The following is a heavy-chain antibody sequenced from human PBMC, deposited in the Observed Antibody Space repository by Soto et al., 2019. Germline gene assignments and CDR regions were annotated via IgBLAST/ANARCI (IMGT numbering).Heavy chain of an antibody. J-gene: IGHJ6*03. CDR1: GYTFTSYA. CDR2: INAGNGNT. CDR3: ARDPGYCSGGSCYSVYYYYYMDV. Sequence: ASVKVFCKASGYTFTSYAMHWVRQAPGQRLEWMGWINAGNGNTKYSQKFQGRVTITRDTSASTAYMELSSLRSEDTAVYYCARDPGYCSGGSCYSVYYYYYMDVWGKGTTVTVSS. V-gene: IGHV1-3*01. D-gene: IGHD2-15*01.